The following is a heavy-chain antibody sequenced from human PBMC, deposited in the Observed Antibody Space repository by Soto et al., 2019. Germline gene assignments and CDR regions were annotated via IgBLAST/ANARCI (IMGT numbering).Heavy chain of an antibody. CDR3: ARGAEMSTLTKWFDP. D-gene: IGHD1-1*01. CDR1: GFTFSDYY. V-gene: IGHV3-11*01. J-gene: IGHJ5*02. CDR2: ISNSGTSI. Sequence: GGSLRLSCAASGFTFSDYYMSWIRLAPEKGLEWVSYISNSGTSIYYADSVEGRFTISRDNAKNSLFLQMNSLRAEDTAVYYCARGAEMSTLTKWFDPWGQGTLVTVSS.